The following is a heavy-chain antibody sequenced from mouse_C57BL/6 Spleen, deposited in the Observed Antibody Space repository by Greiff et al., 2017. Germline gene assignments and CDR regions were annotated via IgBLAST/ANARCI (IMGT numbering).Heavy chain of an antibody. CDR1: GYTFTSYW. J-gene: IGHJ2*01. Sequence: QVQLQQPGAELVMPGASVKLSCKASGYTFTSYWMHWVKQRPGQGLEWIGEIDPSDSYTNYNQKFKGKSTLTVDKSSSTAYMQLSSLTSEDSAVYYCARNYGSHFDYWGKGTTLTVSS. CDR3: ARNYGSHFDY. D-gene: IGHD1-1*01. V-gene: IGHV1-69*01. CDR2: IDPSDSYT.